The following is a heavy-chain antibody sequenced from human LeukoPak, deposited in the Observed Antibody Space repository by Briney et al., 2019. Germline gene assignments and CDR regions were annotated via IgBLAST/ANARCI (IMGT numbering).Heavy chain of an antibody. D-gene: IGHD6-19*01. J-gene: IGHJ6*02. CDR2: VWSDGINK. Sequence: GRSLRLSCAASGFTFSTYGMHWVRQAPGKGLEWVAAVWSDGINKYYADSVKGRFTISRDNSKNTLYLQMSSLRAEDTAVYYCAGTSSGPERRGMDVWGQGTTVTVSS. CDR3: AGTSSGPERRGMDV. V-gene: IGHV3-33*01. CDR1: GFTFSTYG.